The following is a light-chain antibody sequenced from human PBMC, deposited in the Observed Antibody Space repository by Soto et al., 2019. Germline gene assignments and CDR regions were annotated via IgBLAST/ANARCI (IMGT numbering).Light chain of an antibody. CDR1: QSVSSSY. CDR3: QQYGSSLLT. V-gene: IGKV3-20*01. Sequence: EIVLTQSPGTLSLSPGERATLSCSASQSVSSSYLAWYQQKPGQAPRLLIYGASSRATGIPDRFSGSGSGTDFALTISRLEPEDFAVYYWQQYGSSLLTFGGGTKVEIK. J-gene: IGKJ4*01. CDR2: GAS.